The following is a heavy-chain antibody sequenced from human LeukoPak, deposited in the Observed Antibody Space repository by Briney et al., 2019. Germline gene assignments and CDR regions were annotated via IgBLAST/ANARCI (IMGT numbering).Heavy chain of an antibody. D-gene: IGHD2-8*01. CDR3: ARETPGLRQMVYATRRFDP. Sequence: ASVKVSCKASGYTFTSCGISWVRQAPGQGLEWMGWISAYNGNTNYAQKLQGRVTMTTDTSTSTAYMELRSLRSDDTAVYYCARETPGLRQMVYATRRFDPWGQGTLVTVSS. V-gene: IGHV1-18*01. CDR2: ISAYNGNT. CDR1: GYTFTSCG. J-gene: IGHJ5*02.